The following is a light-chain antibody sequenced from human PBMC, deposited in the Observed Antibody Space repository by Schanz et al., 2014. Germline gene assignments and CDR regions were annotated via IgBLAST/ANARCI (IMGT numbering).Light chain of an antibody. CDR2: DNH. CDR3: GTWDSSLSVGT. V-gene: IGLV1-51*01. J-gene: IGLJ3*02. Sequence: QSVLTQPPSVSGAPGQRVTISCTGSSSNIGAGYDVHWYQQLPGTAPKVLIYDNHYRPSGIPDRFSGSKSGTSATLDITGLQTGDEADYYCGTWDSSLSVGTFGAGTKLTVL. CDR1: SSNIGAGYD.